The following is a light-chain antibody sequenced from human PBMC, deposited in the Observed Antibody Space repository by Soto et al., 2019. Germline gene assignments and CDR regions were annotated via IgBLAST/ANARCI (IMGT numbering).Light chain of an antibody. CDR1: SSDVGGYYS. CDR2: DVS. Sequence: QSVLTQPASVSGSPGQSIAISCTGTSSDVGGYYSVSWYQQHPGKAPKLVIYDVSNRPSGVSNRFSGSKSGNTASLTISGLQAEDEADYYCSSYTSSSTRVFGGGTKLTVL. V-gene: IGLV2-14*01. CDR3: SSYTSSSTRV. J-gene: IGLJ2*01.